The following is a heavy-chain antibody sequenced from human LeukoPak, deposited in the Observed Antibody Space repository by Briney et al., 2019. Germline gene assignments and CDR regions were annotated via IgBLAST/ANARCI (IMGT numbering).Heavy chain of an antibody. V-gene: IGHV3-48*03. D-gene: IGHD4-17*01. CDR3: ARGGYGDYLNWFDP. Sequence: GGSLRLSCGVCVHLFSICDMLCASQAPGKGLEWVSYISSSGSTIYYADSVKGRFTISRDNAKNSLYLQMNSLRAEDTAVYYCARGGYGDYLNWFDPWGQGTLVTVSS. CDR1: VHLFSICD. CDR2: ISSSGSTI. J-gene: IGHJ5*02.